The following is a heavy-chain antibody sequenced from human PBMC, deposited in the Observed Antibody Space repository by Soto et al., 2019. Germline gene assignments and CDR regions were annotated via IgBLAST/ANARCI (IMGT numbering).Heavy chain of an antibody. CDR3: ARGSGYPPPGPWDI. D-gene: IGHD5-12*01. J-gene: IGHJ3*02. V-gene: IGHV1-3*01. Sequence: EASVKVSCKASGYTFTSYAMHWVRQAPGQRLEWMGWINAGNGNTKYSQKFQGRVTITRDTSASTAYMELSSLRSEDTAVYYCARGSGYPPPGPWDIWGQGTMVTVSS. CDR2: INAGNGNT. CDR1: GYTFTSYA.